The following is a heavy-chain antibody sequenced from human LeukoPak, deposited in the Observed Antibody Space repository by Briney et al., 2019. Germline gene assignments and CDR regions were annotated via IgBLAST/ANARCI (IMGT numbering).Heavy chain of an antibody. CDR3: ARERLDSGWYIDY. CDR1: GFTFSSYS. CDR2: ISSSSSYI. V-gene: IGHV3-21*01. J-gene: IGHJ4*02. Sequence: GGSLRLSCAASGFTFSSYSMNWVRQAPGKGLEWVSSISSSSSYIYYADSVKGRFTISRDNAKNSLYLQMNSLRAEDTAVYYCARERLDSGWYIDYWGQGTLVTVSS. D-gene: IGHD6-19*01.